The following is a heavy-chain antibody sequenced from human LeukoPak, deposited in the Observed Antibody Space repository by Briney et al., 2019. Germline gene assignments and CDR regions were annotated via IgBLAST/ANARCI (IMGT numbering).Heavy chain of an antibody. Sequence: PSETLSLTCTVSGGSIGSYYWSWIRQPPGKGLEWIGYIYYSGSTNYNPSLKSRVTISVGTSKNQFSLKLSSVTAADTAVYYCARDRRSRVRGVITYYYYGMDVWGQGTTVTVSS. V-gene: IGHV4-59*01. CDR2: IYYSGST. CDR3: ARDRRSRVRGVITYYYYGMDV. D-gene: IGHD3-10*01. J-gene: IGHJ6*02. CDR1: GGSIGSYY.